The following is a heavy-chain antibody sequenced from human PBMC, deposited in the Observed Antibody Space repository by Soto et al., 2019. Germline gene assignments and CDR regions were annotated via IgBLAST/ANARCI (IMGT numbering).Heavy chain of an antibody. J-gene: IGHJ4*02. CDR3: AKDVDSGGNHWGH. D-gene: IGHD7-27*01. Sequence: QVQLVESGGGVVQPGRSLRLACVVSGFNFSTSDMQWVRQAPGKGPEWVAAISAAGNSEFYADFVKGRFTVSRENSKNTVYLQMDRLRAEDTAVYYCAKDVDSGGNHWGHWGQGTLVTVSS. V-gene: IGHV3-30*18. CDR2: ISAAGNSE. CDR1: GFNFSTSD.